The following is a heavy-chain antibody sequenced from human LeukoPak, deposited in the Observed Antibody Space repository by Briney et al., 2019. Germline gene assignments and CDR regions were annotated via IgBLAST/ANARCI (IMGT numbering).Heavy chain of an antibody. CDR1: GFTFSSYA. J-gene: IGHJ4*02. D-gene: IGHD6-25*01. V-gene: IGHV3-23*01. Sequence: PGGSLRLSCAASGFTFSSYAMSWVRQAPGKGLEWVSAISAGGDTTYTADFVRGRFTLSRDNSKNTLYLQMNTLTAEDTALYYCAGISYSGTWPVGYWGQGTLVTVTA. CDR3: AGISYSGTWPVGY. CDR2: ISAGGDTT.